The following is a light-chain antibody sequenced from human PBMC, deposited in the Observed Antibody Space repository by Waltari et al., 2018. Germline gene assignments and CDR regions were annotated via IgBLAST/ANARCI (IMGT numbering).Light chain of an antibody. Sequence: DIQMTQSPSSLSASVGDRDTITCRASQSVTTYLNWYQQKPGKDPNLLISATSILQSGVPSRFSGSGSGTDFTLTISSLQPEDFATYYCQQSRTAPLTFGGGTKVEIK. CDR2: ATS. J-gene: IGKJ4*01. CDR3: QQSRTAPLT. CDR1: QSVTTY. V-gene: IGKV1-39*01.